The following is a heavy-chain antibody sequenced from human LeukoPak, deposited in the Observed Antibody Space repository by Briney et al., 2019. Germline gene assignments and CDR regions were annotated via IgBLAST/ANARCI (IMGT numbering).Heavy chain of an antibody. V-gene: IGHV3-15*01. D-gene: IGHD3-22*01. CDR3: ARVSSGRPTEFDY. CDR2: IKSKTDGGTT. J-gene: IGHJ4*02. CDR1: GFTFSNAW. Sequence: PGGSLRLSCAASGFTFSNAWMSWVRQAPGKGLEWVGRIKSKTDGGTTDYAAPVKGRFTISRDDSKNTLYLQMNSLKTEDTAVYYCARVSSGRPTEFDYWGQGTLVTVSS.